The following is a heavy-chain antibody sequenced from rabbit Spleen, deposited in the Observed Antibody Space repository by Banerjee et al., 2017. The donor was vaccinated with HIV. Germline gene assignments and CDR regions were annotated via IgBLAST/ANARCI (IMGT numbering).Heavy chain of an antibody. CDR3: AKYDTYGYGGGYAHL. J-gene: IGHJ4*01. V-gene: IGHV1S45*01. Sequence: QEQLVESGGGLVKPGASLTLTCKASGFSFSNKAVMCWVRQAPGKGLDWIACIYAGGSGSTYYASWAKGRFTISKTSSTTVTLQMTSLTVADTATYFCAKYDTYGYGGGYAHLWGQGTLVTVS. D-gene: IGHD6-1*01. CDR2: IYAGGSGST. CDR1: GFSFSNKAV.